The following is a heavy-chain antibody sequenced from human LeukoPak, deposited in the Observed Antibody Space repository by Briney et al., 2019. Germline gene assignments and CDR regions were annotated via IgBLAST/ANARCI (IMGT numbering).Heavy chain of an antibody. D-gene: IGHD2-8*01. V-gene: IGHV3-23*01. CDR1: GFTFSSYA. CDR2: ISGSGGST. Sequence: GGSLRLSCAASGFTFSSYAMSWVRQAPGKGLEWVSAISGSGGSTYYADSVKGRFTISRDNSKNTLYLQMNSLRAEDTAVYYCAKAGIVLMVYAIRGASFDYWGQGTLVTVSS. J-gene: IGHJ4*02. CDR3: AKAGIVLMVYAIRGASFDY.